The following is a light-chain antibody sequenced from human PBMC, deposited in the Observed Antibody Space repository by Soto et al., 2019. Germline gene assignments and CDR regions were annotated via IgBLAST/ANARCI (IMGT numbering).Light chain of an antibody. Sequence: EIVMTQSPATLAVSPGERVSLSCRASQSVSSSYLAWYQQKPGQAPRLLIYGASTRATGIPARFSGSGSGTDFTLTISSLQSEDFAVYYCQQYNSWPLTFGGGTKVDIK. CDR1: QSVSSSY. J-gene: IGKJ4*01. V-gene: IGKV3D-15*01. CDR2: GAS. CDR3: QQYNSWPLT.